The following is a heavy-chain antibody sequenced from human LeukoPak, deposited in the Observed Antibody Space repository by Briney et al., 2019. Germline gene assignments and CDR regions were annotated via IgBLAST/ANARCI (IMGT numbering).Heavy chain of an antibody. CDR1: GYTFTGYY. J-gene: IGHJ3*02. V-gene: IGHV1-2*02. Sequence: ASVKVSCKASGYTFTGYYMHWERQAPGQGLEWMGWINPNSGGTNYAQKFQGRVTMTRDTSISTAYMELSRLRSDDTAVYYCARGGSYLESNDALDIWGQGTMVTVSS. CDR2: INPNSGGT. D-gene: IGHD1-26*01. CDR3: ARGGSYLESNDALDI.